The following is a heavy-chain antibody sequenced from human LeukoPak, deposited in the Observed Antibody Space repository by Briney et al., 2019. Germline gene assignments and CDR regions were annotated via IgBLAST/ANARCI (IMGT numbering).Heavy chain of an antibody. V-gene: IGHV4-38-2*01. Sequence: SETLSLTCAVSGYSISSGYYWGWIRRPPGKGLEWIGSIYHSGSTYYNLSLKSRVTISVDTSKNQFSLKLSSVTAADTAVYYCARQGGSSWYYFDYWGQGTLVTVSS. CDR3: ARQGGSSWYYFDY. J-gene: IGHJ4*02. CDR1: GYSISSGYY. D-gene: IGHD6-13*01. CDR2: IYHSGST.